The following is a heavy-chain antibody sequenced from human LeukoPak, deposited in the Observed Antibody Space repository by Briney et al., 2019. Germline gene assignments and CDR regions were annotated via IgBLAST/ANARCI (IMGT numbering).Heavy chain of an antibody. J-gene: IGHJ5*02. CDR3: TGGYEYGWFDP. CDR1: GYTFSDYF. Sequence: ASVKVSCKSSGYTFSDYFVHWVRQAPGQGLEWMGWINPKKGDTTYAQSFQGRVTMTRDTSISATYMELNSLRSDDTAVYYCTGGYEYGWFDPWGQGTLVTVSS. D-gene: IGHD3-16*01. CDR2: INPKKGDT. V-gene: IGHV1-2*02.